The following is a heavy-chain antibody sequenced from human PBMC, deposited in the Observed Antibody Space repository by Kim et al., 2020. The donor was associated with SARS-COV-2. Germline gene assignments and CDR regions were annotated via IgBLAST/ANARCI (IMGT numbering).Heavy chain of an antibody. CDR1: GFTFNIYS. J-gene: IGHJ4*02. V-gene: IGHV3-21*06. D-gene: IGHD3-10*01. CDR3: ATHPYSAGTYFHS. Sequence: GGSLRLSCAASGFTFNIYSVNWVRQAPGKGLEWVSFISSNSFYIHYVDSVKGRFTISRDNAHNLLYLQMNSLRAEDTAIYYCATHPYSAGTYFHSWGQGTLITVCS. CDR2: ISSNSFYI.